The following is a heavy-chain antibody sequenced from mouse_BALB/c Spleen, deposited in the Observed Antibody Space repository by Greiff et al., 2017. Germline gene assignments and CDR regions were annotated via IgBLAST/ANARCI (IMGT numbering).Heavy chain of an antibody. J-gene: IGHJ3*01. V-gene: IGHV5-9*03. Sequence: EVKLVESGGGLVKPGGSLKLSCAASGFTFSSYTMSWVRQTPEKRLEWVATISSGGGNTYYPDSVKGRFTISRDNAKNNLYLQMSSLRSEDTALYYCARYYYGTSFAYWGQGTLVTVSA. D-gene: IGHD1-1*01. CDR2: ISSGGGNT. CDR1: GFTFSSYT. CDR3: ARYYYGTSFAY.